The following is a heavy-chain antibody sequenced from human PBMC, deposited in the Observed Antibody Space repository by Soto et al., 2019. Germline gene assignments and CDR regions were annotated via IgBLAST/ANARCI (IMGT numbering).Heavy chain of an antibody. CDR3: ARLGSRDAYNYFLDQ. D-gene: IGHD1-1*01. V-gene: IGHV1-69*06. CDR2: VISASGSV. Sequence: QVQVVQSGAEVKKPGSSVKISCKASGRIFSSFPTSWVRQVPGQGLEWMGGVISASGSVTYAPKFQGRVTMTAVNSAGIGYMELTSLTSEDTAIYYCARLGSRDAYNYFLDQWGPGTMVTVSS. J-gene: IGHJ1*01. CDR1: GRIFSSFP.